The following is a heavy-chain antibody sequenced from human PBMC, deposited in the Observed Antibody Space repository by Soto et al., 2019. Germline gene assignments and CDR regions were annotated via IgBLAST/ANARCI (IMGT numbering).Heavy chain of an antibody. Sequence: ASVKVSCKVSGYSLTELSMHWVRQAPGKGLEWMGGFDPEDGETIYAQKFQGRVTMTEDTSTDTAYMELSSLRSEDTAVYYCATARPYYYDSSGYYHWGQGTLVTVSS. CDR1: GYSLTELS. CDR2: FDPEDGET. V-gene: IGHV1-24*01. J-gene: IGHJ5*02. CDR3: ATARPYYYDSSGYYH. D-gene: IGHD3-22*01.